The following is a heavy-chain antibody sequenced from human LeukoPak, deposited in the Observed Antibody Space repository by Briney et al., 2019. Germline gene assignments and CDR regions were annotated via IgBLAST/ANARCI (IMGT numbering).Heavy chain of an antibody. D-gene: IGHD6-13*01. Sequence: GGSLRLSCAPSGVTFSNYNMNWVRQAPGEGLEWVSSLSGSGSYIFYADSVKGRFTMSRDTAKNSLYLQMNSLTAEDTAIYYCARGSGSSAWYNYFDYWGQGTLVTVSS. CDR1: GVTFSNYN. V-gene: IGHV3-21*01. CDR2: LSGSGSYI. CDR3: ARGSGSSAWYNYFDY. J-gene: IGHJ4*02.